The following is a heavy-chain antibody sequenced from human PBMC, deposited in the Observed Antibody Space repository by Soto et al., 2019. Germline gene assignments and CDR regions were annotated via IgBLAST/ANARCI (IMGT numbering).Heavy chain of an antibody. CDR2: IKGKIDGGTT. V-gene: IGHV3-15*07. D-gene: IGHD3-22*01. J-gene: IGHJ4*02. CDR1: DFTFSYAW. CDR3: TTGYYYDSSGYYLSYYFDY. Sequence: PGGSPKLSCPASDFTFSYAWVNWVSQAPGKGLEWVGRIKGKIDGGTTDYAAPVKGRFTISRDDSKNTLYLQMNSLKTEDTAVYYCTTGYYYDSSGYYLSYYFDYWGQGT.